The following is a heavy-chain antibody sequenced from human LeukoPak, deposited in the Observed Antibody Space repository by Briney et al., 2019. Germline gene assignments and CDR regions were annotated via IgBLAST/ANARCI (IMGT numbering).Heavy chain of an antibody. CDR3: ARHYGSGSYSLYSFDY. J-gene: IGHJ4*02. V-gene: IGHV4-59*08. CDR1: GGSISSYY. CDR2: IYASGRS. Sequence: PSETLSLTCTVSGGSISSYYWSWIRQPPGKGLEWIGYIYASGRSNYNPSLKSRVTISVDTSKIQFSLKLSSVTAADTAVYYCARHYGSGSYSLYSFDYWGQGTLVTVSS. D-gene: IGHD3-10*01.